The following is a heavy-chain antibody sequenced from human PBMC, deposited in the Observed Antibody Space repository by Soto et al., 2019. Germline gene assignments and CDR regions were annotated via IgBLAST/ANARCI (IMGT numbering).Heavy chain of an antibody. CDR2: ISGSGGST. CDR1: GFTFSSYA. V-gene: IGHV3-23*01. D-gene: IGHD3-22*01. Sequence: GGSLRLSCAASGFTFSSYAMSWVRQAPGKGLEWVSAISGSGGSTYYADSVKGRFTISRDNSKNTLYLQMNSLRAEDTAVYYCAKELLTYYYDSSGYGGFQHWGQGTLVTVSS. J-gene: IGHJ1*01. CDR3: AKELLTYYYDSSGYGGFQH.